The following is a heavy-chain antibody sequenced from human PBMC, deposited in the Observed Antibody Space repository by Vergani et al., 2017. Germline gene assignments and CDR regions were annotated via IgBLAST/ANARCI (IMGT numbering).Heavy chain of an antibody. CDR3: ARLTTVTDRIDY. V-gene: IGHV5-51*01. CDR1: GFTFSGSA. D-gene: IGHD4-17*01. J-gene: IGHJ4*02. CDR2: IYPGDSDT. Sequence: EVQLVESGGGLVQPGGSLKLSCAASGFTFSGSAMHWVRQASGKGLEWMGIIYPGDSDTSYSPSFQGQVTISADKSISTAYLQWSSLKASDTAMYYCARLTTVTDRIDYWGQGTLVTVSS.